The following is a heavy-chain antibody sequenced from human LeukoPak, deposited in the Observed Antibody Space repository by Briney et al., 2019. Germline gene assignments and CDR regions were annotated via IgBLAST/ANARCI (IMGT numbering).Heavy chain of an antibody. CDR3: AKSSGYYNWFDP. V-gene: IGHV3-23*01. J-gene: IGHJ5*02. CDR2: ISGSGGST. D-gene: IGHD3-3*01. Sequence: PGGSLRLSCAASGFTFSSYAMSWVRQAPGKELEWVSAISGSGGSTYYADSVKGRFTISRDNSKNTLYLQMNSLRAEDTAVYYCAKSSGYYNWFDPWGQGTLVTVSS. CDR1: GFTFSSYA.